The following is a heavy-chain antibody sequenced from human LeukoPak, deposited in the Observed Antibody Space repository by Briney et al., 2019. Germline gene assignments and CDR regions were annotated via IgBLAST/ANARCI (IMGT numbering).Heavy chain of an antibody. Sequence: GGSLRLSCAASGFTFSSYGMHWVRQAPGKGLEWVAFIRYDGSNKYYADSVKGRFTISRDNSKNTLYLQMNSLRAEDTAVYYCAKANCSGGSCYTDYWGQGTLVTVST. D-gene: IGHD2-15*01. CDR1: GFTFSSYG. V-gene: IGHV3-30*02. J-gene: IGHJ4*02. CDR2: IRYDGSNK. CDR3: AKANCSGGSCYTDY.